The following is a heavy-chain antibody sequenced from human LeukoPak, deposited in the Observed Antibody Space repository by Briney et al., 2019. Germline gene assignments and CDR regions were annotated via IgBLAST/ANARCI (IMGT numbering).Heavy chain of an antibody. CDR2: ISSSGSTI. V-gene: IGHV3-48*03. Sequence: GGSLRLSCAASGFTFSSYEMNWVRQAPGKGLEWVSYISSSGSTIYYADSVKGRFTISRDNAKNSLYLQMNSLRAEDTAVYYCARTPVSYAFDIWGQGTMVTVSS. J-gene: IGHJ3*02. CDR1: GFTFSSYE. CDR3: ARTPVSYAFDI.